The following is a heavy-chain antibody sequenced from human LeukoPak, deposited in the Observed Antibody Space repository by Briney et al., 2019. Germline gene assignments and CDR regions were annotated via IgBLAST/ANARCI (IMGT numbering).Heavy chain of an antibody. D-gene: IGHD2-2*01. CDR2: IYYSRST. J-gene: IGHJ5*02. V-gene: IGHV4-39*07. CDR3: ARAPFYCSSTSCYFAGFDP. CDR1: VCPFSGSSYN. Sequence: SETLSLTCTVSVCPFSGSSYNWAWIRQPPGWGVAYLRSIYYSRSTYYNPSLKSRPTTSVDTSKNQFSLKLSSVTAADKAVYYCARAPFYCSSTSCYFAGFDPWGQGTLVTVSS.